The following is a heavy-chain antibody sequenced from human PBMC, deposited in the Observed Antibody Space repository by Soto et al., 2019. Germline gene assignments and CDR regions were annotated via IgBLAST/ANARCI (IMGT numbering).Heavy chain of an antibody. CDR1: GGSFSGYY. D-gene: IGHD6-13*01. J-gene: IGHJ4*02. CDR3: ARIYSSSWYLPCY. Sequence: QVQLQRWGAGLLKPSETLSLTCAVYGGSFSGYYWSWIRQPPGKGLEWIGEINHSGSTNYNPSLKSRVTISVDTSKNQFSLKLSSVTAADTAVYYCARIYSSSWYLPCYWGQGTLVTVSS. CDR2: INHSGST. V-gene: IGHV4-34*01.